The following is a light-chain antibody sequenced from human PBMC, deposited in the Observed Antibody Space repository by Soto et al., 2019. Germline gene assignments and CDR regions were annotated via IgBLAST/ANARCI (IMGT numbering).Light chain of an antibody. V-gene: IGLV2-8*01. Sequence: SDLTQPPSASGSPGQAVTSSCTGTSNDVGGYNFVSWYQQHPGKAPKLMIFEVSKRPSGVPDRFSGSKSGSTASLTVSGLQAEDEADYYCSSYAGNNIYYVFGTGTKVTV. CDR3: SSYAGNNIYYV. CDR1: SNDVGGYNF. J-gene: IGLJ1*01. CDR2: EVS.